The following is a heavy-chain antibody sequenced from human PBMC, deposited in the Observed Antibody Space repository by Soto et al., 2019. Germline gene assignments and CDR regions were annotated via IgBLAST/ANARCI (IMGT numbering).Heavy chain of an antibody. D-gene: IGHD3-10*01. J-gene: IGHJ5*02. CDR2: IRPISGST. CDR1: GFTFSDIA. Sequence: ELQLLESVGGSVQPGGSLRLSCAASGFTFSDIAMSWVRQAPGKGLEWVSAIRPISGSTHYADSVKGRFTISRDNSKNTLHLQMNSLRVEDTAVYYCAKVHSYWGWGPWAQGTLVTVSS. CDR3: AKVHSYWGWGP. V-gene: IGHV3-23*01.